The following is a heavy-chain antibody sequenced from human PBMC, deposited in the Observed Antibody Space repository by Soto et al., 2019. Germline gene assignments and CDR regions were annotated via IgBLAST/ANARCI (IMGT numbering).Heavy chain of an antibody. V-gene: IGHV1-18*01. Sequence: QVQMVQSANEVKRPGASVKVSCKASGYTFTTYGISWVRQAPGQGLEWMGWISAYYGDTKYAPEVQGRVTLTRDRSTNTAYMELRNLRSDDTAMYCCVRESEPMRTIVTLAYWGQGTLVSFSS. CDR2: ISAYYGDT. CDR3: VRESEPMRTIVTLAY. J-gene: IGHJ4*02. CDR1: GYTFTTYG. D-gene: IGHD2-15*01.